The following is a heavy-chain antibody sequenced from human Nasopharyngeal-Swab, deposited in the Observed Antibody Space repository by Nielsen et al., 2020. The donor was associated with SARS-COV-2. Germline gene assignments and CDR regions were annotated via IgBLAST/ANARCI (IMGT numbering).Heavy chain of an antibody. V-gene: IGHV4-39*07. D-gene: IGHD2-2*02. J-gene: IGHJ4*02. CDR3: AAYCSSTSCYMAIDY. CDR1: GGSISSYY. Sequence: SETLSPTCTVSGGSISSYYWGWIRQPPGKGLEWIGSMYYSGSTYYNPSLKSRVTISVDTSKNQFSLKLSSVTAADTAVYYCAAYCSSTSCYMAIDYWGQGTLVTVSS. CDR2: MYYSGST.